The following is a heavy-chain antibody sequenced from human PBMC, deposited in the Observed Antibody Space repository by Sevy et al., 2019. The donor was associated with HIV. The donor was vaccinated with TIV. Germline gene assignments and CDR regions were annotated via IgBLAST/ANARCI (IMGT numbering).Heavy chain of an antibody. J-gene: IGHJ5*02. V-gene: IGHV4-59*01. CDR3: AGGLGGFDP. CDR2: IYYSGST. CDR1: GGSISSYY. Sequence: SETLSLTCTVSGGSISSYYWSWIRQPPGKGLEWIGYIYYSGSTNYNPSLKSRVTISVDTSKNQFSLRLSSVTAADTAVYYCAGGLGGFDPWGQGTLVTVSS. D-gene: IGHD7-27*01.